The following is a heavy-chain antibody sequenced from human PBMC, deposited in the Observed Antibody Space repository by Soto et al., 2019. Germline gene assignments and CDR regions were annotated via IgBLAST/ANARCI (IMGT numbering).Heavy chain of an antibody. CDR2: IFPSDSDT. CDR1: GYTFTSYW. J-gene: IGHJ5*02. D-gene: IGHD3-22*01. V-gene: IGHV5-51*01. CDR3: ARKDKSGYFNWFDP. Sequence: GESLKISCKGSGYTFTSYWIGWVRQMPGKGLEWMGIIFPSDSDTRYSPSFQGQVTISADRSTSTVFLQWASLKASDTAVYFCARKDKSGYFNWFDPWGQGTPVTVSS.